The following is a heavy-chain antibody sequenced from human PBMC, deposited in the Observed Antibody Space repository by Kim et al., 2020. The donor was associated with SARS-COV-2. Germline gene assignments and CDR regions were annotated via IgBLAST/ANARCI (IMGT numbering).Heavy chain of an antibody. V-gene: IGHV1-18*01. Sequence: ASVKVSCKASGYTFTSYGISWVRQAPGQGLEWMGWISAYNGNTNYAQNLQGRVTMTTDTSTSTAYMELRSLRSDDTAVYYCARGASYSNYVNYYYYYGMDVWGQGTTVTVSS. CDR1: GYTFTSYG. J-gene: IGHJ6*02. CDR2: ISAYNGNT. CDR3: ARGASYSNYVNYYYYYGMDV. D-gene: IGHD4-4*01.